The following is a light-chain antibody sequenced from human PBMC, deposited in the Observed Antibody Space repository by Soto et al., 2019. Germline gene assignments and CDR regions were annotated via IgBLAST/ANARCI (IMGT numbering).Light chain of an antibody. CDR2: EVS. V-gene: IGLV2-14*01. J-gene: IGLJ1*01. CDR1: SSDVGGYNY. CDR3: SSYTSTDTYV. Sequence: QSVLTQPPSASGSPGQSIAISCTGTSSDVGGYNYVSWYQQHPGKAPKLLIYEVSNRPSGVSDRFSGSKSGNTASLTISGLQAEDEADYYCSSYTSTDTYVSGTGTKVTVL.